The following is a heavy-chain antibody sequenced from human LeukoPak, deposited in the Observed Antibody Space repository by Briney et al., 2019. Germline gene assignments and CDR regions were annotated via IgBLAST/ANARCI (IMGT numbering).Heavy chain of an antibody. CDR1: GGSISRTSQY. CDR3: VRLGRRGNVVH. J-gene: IGHJ4*02. Sequence: SETLSLTCTVSGGSISRTSQYWGWIRQPPENGLEWIGSMYYSGATYYNPSLKSRVTISLDTSKNQFSLTLTSVTAADTAVYYCVRLGRRGNVVHWGQGTLVPVSS. CDR2: MYYSGAT. D-gene: IGHD3/OR15-3a*01. V-gene: IGHV4-39*01.